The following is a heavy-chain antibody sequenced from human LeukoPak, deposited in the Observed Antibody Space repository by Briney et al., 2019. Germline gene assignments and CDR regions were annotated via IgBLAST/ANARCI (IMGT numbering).Heavy chain of an antibody. Sequence: ASVKVSCKASGYTFTSYDINWVRQATGQGLEWMGWMNPNSGNTGYAQKFQGRVTMTRNTSISTAYMELSSLRSEDTAVYYCARASPNRGGWIPHYYYYYYMDVWGKGTTVTISS. V-gene: IGHV1-8*01. CDR1: GYTFTSYD. J-gene: IGHJ6*03. CDR3: ARASPNRGGWIPHYYYYYYMDV. CDR2: MNPNSGNT. D-gene: IGHD5-24*01.